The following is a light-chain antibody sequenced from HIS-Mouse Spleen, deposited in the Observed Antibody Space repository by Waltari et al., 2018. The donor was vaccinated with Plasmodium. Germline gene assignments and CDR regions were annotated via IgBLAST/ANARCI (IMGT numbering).Light chain of an antibody. J-gene: IGLJ3*02. CDR3: QSADSSGTPNWV. Sequence: SYELTQSPSVSVSPGQTARNTCSGDALPKPYAYWYQQKPGQAPVLVIYKDSERPSGIPERFSGSSSGTTVTLTISGVQAEDEADYYCQSADSSGTPNWVFGGGTKLTVL. V-gene: IGLV3-25*03. CDR1: ALPKPY. CDR2: KDS.